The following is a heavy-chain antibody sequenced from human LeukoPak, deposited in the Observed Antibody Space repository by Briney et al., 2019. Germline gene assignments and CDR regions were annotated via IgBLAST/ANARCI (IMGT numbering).Heavy chain of an antibody. J-gene: IGHJ4*02. CDR3: ASWVGAVFDY. CDR1: GGSISSYY. V-gene: IGHV4-59*01. CDR2: IYYSGST. Sequence: PSETLSLTCTVSGGSISSYYWSWIRQPPGKGLEWIGYIYYSGSTNHNPSLKSRVTISVDTSKNQFSLKLSSVTAADTAVYYCASWVGAVFDYWGQGTLVTVSS. D-gene: IGHD1-26*01.